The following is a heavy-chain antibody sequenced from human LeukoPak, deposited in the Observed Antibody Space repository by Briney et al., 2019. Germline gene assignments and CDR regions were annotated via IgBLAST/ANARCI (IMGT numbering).Heavy chain of an antibody. D-gene: IGHD3-22*01. V-gene: IGHV3-30-3*01. CDR1: GFTFSSYA. CDR3: ARDYSSGYRGGFDY. Sequence: GGSLRLSCAASGFTFSSYAMHWVRQAPGKGLGWVAVISYDGSNKYYADSVKGRFTISRDNSKNTLYLQMNSLRAEDTAVYYCARDYSSGYRGGFDYWGQGTLVTVSS. CDR2: ISYDGSNK. J-gene: IGHJ4*02.